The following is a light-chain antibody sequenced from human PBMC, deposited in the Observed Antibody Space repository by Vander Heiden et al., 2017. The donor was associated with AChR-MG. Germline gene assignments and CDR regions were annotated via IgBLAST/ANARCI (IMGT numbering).Light chain of an antibody. V-gene: IGKV1-39*01. Sequence: DIQMTQSPSSLSASVGDRVTITCRASQSISSYLNWYQQKPGKAPKLLIYAASRLQSGVPSRFSGSGSGTDFTLTISRLQPEDFANYYWQQSYRLGAFGHGTKVDIK. CDR1: QSISSY. J-gene: IGKJ3*01. CDR2: AAS. CDR3: QQSYRLGA.